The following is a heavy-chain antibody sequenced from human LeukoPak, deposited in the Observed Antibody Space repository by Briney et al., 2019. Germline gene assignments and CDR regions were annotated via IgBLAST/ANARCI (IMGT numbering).Heavy chain of an antibody. V-gene: IGHV3-15*07. CDR3: ASHTLTTPYFFDY. CDR2: IKSKVAGGTT. J-gene: IGHJ4*02. CDR1: GFTFGNAW. Sequence: GGSLRLSCVVSGFTFGNAWMNWVRQAPGKGLEWVGRIKSKVAGGTTDYAAPVKGRFTISRDDSKNTLYLQMNSLKTEDTAVYYCASHTLTTPYFFDYWGQGTLVTVSS. D-gene: IGHD4-17*01.